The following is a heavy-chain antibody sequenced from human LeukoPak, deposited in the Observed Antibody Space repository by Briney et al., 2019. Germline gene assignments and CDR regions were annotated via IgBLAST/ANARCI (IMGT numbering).Heavy chain of an antibody. CDR3: AKDRRMMSAYYGMDV. Sequence: PGGSLRLSCEASGFTFRNYGVHWVRQAPGKGLEWVAVISYDGGHQYSADSVKGRFTLSRDNSKNTAYLQLNSLRAEDTAVYYCAKDRRMMSAYYGMDVWGQGTPVTVSS. CDR1: GFTFRNYG. D-gene: IGHD3-16*01. J-gene: IGHJ6*02. V-gene: IGHV3-30*18. CDR2: ISYDGGHQ.